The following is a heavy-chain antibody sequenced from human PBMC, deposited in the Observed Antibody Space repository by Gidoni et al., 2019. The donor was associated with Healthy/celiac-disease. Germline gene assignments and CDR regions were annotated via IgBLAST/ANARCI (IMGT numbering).Heavy chain of an antibody. CDR3: ARQSGSGWSNDCFDY. J-gene: IGHJ4*02. D-gene: IGHD6-19*01. CDR2: ISSSGSTI. V-gene: IGHV3-48*03. CDR1: GFTFSSYE. Sequence: EVQLVESGGGLVQPGGSLRLSCAASGFTFSSYEMNWVRQAPGKGLEWVSYISSSGSTIYYADSVKGRFTISRDNAKNSLYLQMNSLRAEDTAVYYCARQSGSGWSNDCFDYWGQGTLVTVSS.